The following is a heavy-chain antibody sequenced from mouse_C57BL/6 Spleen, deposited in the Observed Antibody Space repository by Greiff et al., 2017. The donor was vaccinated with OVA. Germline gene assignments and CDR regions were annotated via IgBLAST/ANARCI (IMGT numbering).Heavy chain of an antibody. CDR2: IRNKANNPAT. D-gene: IGHD1-1*01. CDR1: GFTFSDAW. Sequence: EVKLQESGGGLVQPGGSMKLSCAASGFTFSDAWMDWVRQSPEKGLEWVAEIRNKANNPATYYAESVKGRFTISRDDSKSSVYLQMNSLRAEDTGIYYCTRGYYGSSRTFAYWGQGTLVTVSA. CDR3: TRGYYGSSRTFAY. J-gene: IGHJ3*01. V-gene: IGHV6-6*01.